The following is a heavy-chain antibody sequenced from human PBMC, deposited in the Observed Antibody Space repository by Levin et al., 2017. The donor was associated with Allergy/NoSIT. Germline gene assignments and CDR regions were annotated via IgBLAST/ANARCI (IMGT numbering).Heavy chain of an antibody. Sequence: GESLKISCAVSGFSINTYAVHWVRQAPGKGLQWVTIISHDGINIHYADSVRGRFTVSRDSSKNTVYLQMDSLSAEDTAVYYCARDPHPYGDYPGYFNYWGQGTLVTVSS. J-gene: IGHJ4*02. CDR3: ARDPHPYGDYPGYFNY. D-gene: IGHD4-17*01. V-gene: IGHV3-30*04. CDR1: GFSINTYA. CDR2: ISHDGINI.